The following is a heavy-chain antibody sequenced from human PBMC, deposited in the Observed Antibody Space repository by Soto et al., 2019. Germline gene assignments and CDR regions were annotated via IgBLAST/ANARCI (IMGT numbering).Heavy chain of an antibody. Sequence: GGSLRLSCAASGFTFSSYSMNWVRQAPGKGLERVSSISSSSSYIYYADSVKGRFTISRDNAKNSLYLQMNSLRAEDTALYYCARDPLPYYYDSSGYPFHWFDPWGQGTLVTVSS. V-gene: IGHV3-21*01. D-gene: IGHD3-22*01. J-gene: IGHJ5*02. CDR3: ARDPLPYYYDSSGYPFHWFDP. CDR1: GFTFSSYS. CDR2: ISSSSSYI.